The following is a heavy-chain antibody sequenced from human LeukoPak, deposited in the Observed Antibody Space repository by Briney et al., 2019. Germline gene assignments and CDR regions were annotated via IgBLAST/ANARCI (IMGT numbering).Heavy chain of an antibody. CDR2: IYYSGST. Sequence: SETLSLTCTVSGGSISSYYWSWIRQPPGKGLEWIGHIYYSGSTNYNPSLKSRVTMSVDTSKNQLSLKLSSVTAADTAVYYCARGLRDSSGREYFQDWGQGTLVTVSS. D-gene: IGHD3-22*01. V-gene: IGHV4-59*08. CDR3: ARGLRDSSGREYFQD. J-gene: IGHJ1*01. CDR1: GGSISSYY.